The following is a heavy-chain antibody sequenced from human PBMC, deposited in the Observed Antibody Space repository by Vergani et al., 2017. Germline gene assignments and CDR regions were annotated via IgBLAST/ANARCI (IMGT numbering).Heavy chain of an antibody. J-gene: IGHJ3*02. Sequence: VQLMESGGGLVKPGGSLRLSCAASGRPLKIRMSWVRQAPGKGLEWVGRINSKSDGGTTQYSALVNGRFAISRDESDSRVILQMNSLKTEDTGIYYCVTDNLNGMYFLAFDIWGHGTSVTVS. D-gene: IGHD1-20*01. CDR2: INSKSDGGTT. V-gene: IGHV3-15*01. CDR3: VTDNLNGMYFLAFDI. CDR1: GRPLKIR.